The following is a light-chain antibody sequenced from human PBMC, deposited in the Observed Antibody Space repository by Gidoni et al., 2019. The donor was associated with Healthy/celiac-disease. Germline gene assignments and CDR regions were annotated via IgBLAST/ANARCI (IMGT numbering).Light chain of an antibody. CDR2: DDT. Sequence: SYVLTQPPSVSVAPGQTARVSCGGDNIGGKTVHWYQQRHGQAPVLVVYDDTDRPSGIPERFSGSNSGHTATLTISRVEAGDEADYYCQVLDARSDPPVVFGGGTKLTVL. CDR3: QVLDARSDPPVV. V-gene: IGLV3-21*02. J-gene: IGLJ3*02. CDR1: NIGGKT.